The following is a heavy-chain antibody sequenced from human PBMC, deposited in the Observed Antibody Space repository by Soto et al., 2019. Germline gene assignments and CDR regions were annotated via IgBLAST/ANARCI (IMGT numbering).Heavy chain of an antibody. CDR3: ASAWGYSYGFVS. CDR1: GYTFTSYG. Sequence: QVQLVQSGAEVKKPGASVKVSCKASGYTFTSYGISWVRQAPGQGLEWMGWISAYNGNTNYAQKLQGRVTMTTDTSTIMVYMVLTRLRADDTSVYYCASAWGYSYGFVSWGQGTQFTLSS. V-gene: IGHV1-18*01. D-gene: IGHD5-18*01. CDR2: ISAYNGNT. J-gene: IGHJ5*01.